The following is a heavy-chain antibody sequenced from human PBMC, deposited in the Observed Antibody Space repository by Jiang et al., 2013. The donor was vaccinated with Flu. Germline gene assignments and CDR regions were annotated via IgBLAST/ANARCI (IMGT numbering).Heavy chain of an antibody. D-gene: IGHD4-23*01. CDR1: GFTFSSYG. Sequence: SGGGVVQPGRSLRLSCAASGFTFSSYGMHWVRQAPGKGLEWVAVISYDGSNKYYADSVKGRFTISRDNSKNTLYLQMNSLRAEDTAVYYCAKEGLRWSDNRNWFDPWGQGTLVTVSS. CDR3: AKEGLRWSDNRNWFDP. V-gene: IGHV3-30*18. CDR2: ISYDGSNK. J-gene: IGHJ5*02.